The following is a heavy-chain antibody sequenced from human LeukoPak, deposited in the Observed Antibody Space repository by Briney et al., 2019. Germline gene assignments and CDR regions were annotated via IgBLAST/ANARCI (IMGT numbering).Heavy chain of an antibody. CDR1: GYTFTGYY. CDR3: ARDSGDGYNLFDY. Sequence: GASVKVSCKASGYTFTGYYMHWVRQAPGQGLEWMGWINPNSGGTNYAQKFQGRVTMTRDTSITTAYMELSRLRSGDTAVYYCARDSGDGYNLFDYWGQGTLVTVSS. D-gene: IGHD5-24*01. CDR2: INPNSGGT. J-gene: IGHJ4*02. V-gene: IGHV1-2*02.